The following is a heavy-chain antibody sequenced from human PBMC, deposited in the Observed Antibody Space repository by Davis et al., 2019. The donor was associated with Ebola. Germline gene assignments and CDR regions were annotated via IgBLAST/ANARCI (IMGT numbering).Heavy chain of an antibody. J-gene: IGHJ5*02. CDR3: AKDNPLRWFGP. V-gene: IGHV4-59*01. D-gene: IGHD1-14*01. CDR1: GGSITSYQ. CDR2: IHSSGTT. Sequence: MPSETLSLTCTVSGGSITSYQWNWVRQSPGKGLEWPGSIHSSGTTNYNPSLKSRVTISMDTSQNQFSLRLNSVTPADTAVYYCAKDNPLRWFGPWGQGTLVTVSS.